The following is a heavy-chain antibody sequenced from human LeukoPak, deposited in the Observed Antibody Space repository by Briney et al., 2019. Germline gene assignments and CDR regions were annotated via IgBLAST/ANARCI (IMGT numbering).Heavy chain of an antibody. CDR3: VRDGGAGFDC. CDR2: IWYDGSNK. J-gene: IGHJ4*02. CDR1: GFIFSSYG. V-gene: IGHV3-33*01. D-gene: IGHD1-14*01. Sequence: GGSLRLSCAASGFIFSSYGMHWVRQAPGKGLEWVAVIWYDGSNKYYADSVKGRFTISRDDSKNTLYLQMDSLRAEDTAVYCCVRDGGAGFDCWGQGTLVTVSS.